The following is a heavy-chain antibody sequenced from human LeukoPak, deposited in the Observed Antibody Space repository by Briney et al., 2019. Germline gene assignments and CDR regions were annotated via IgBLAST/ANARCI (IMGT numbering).Heavy chain of an antibody. CDR3: ARGDGYSYGNNIDY. CDR1: GGSISSDSHY. D-gene: IGHD5-18*01. V-gene: IGHV4-39*07. CDR2: IYYSGST. J-gene: IGHJ4*02. Sequence: PSETLSLTCTVSGGSISSDSHYWGWIRQPPGKGLEWIGSIYYSGSTYYNPSLKSRVTISVDTSKNQFSLKLSSVTAADTAVYYCARGDGYSYGNNIDYWGQGTLVTVSS.